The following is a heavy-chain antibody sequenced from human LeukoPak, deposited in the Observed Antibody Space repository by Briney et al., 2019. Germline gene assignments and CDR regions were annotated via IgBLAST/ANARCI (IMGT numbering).Heavy chain of an antibody. V-gene: IGHV4-34*01. CDR1: GGSFSGYY. CDR3: ARLGSWYNWFDP. Sequence: PSETLSLTCAVYGGSFSGYYWSWIRQPPGKGLEWIGEINHSGSTNYNPSLKSRVTISVDTSKNQFSLKLSSVTAADTAVYYCARLGSWYNWFDPWGQGTLVTVSS. J-gene: IGHJ5*02. CDR2: INHSGST. D-gene: IGHD6-13*01.